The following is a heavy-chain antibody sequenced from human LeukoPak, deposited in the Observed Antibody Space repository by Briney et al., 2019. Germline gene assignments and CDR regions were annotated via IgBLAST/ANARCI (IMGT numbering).Heavy chain of an antibody. CDR2: IYRNGDT. CDR1: GGSISSDWY. V-gene: IGHV4-38-2*02. J-gene: IGHJ6*03. D-gene: IGHD3-22*01. CDR3: ARAKRDYYDNSGYESYYYFMDV. Sequence: SETLSLTCTVSGGSISSDWYWGWVRQPPGNGLEWIGAIYRNGDTYYNPSLKSRVTISLDTSKNQFSLRLNSVTAADTAVYHCARAKRDYYDNSGYESYYYFMDVWGKGTTVTVSS.